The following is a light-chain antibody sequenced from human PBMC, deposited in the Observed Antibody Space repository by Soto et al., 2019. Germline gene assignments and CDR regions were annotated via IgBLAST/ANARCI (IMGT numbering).Light chain of an antibody. J-gene: IGKJ2*01. CDR2: GAS. Sequence: EIVMTQSPATLSVSPGERATVSCRASRTVGSNLAWYQHKPGQAPRLLLYGASTRATDIPARFSGSGSGTEFTLTISSLESEDFAVFYCQQYNNRPYTFGQGTKLEIK. CDR1: RTVGSN. CDR3: QQYNNRPYT. V-gene: IGKV3-15*01.